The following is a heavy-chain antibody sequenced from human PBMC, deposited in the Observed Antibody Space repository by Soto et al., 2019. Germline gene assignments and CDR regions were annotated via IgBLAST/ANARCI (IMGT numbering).Heavy chain of an antibody. V-gene: IGHV1-24*01. CDR2: FDPEDGET. CDR3: ATFWSGYF. J-gene: IGHJ4*02. Sequence: RASVKVSCKVSGYTLTELSMHWVRQAPGKGLEWMGGFDPEDGETIYAQKFQGRVTTTEDTSTDTAYMELSSLRSEDTAVYYCATFWSGYFWGQGTLVTVSS. D-gene: IGHD3-3*01. CDR1: GYTLTELS.